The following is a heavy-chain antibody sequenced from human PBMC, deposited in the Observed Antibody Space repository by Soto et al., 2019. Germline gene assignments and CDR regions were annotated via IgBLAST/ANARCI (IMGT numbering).Heavy chain of an antibody. CDR1: GGSISSGGYY. Sequence: SETLSLTCTVSGGSISSGGYYWSWIRQHPGKGLEWIGYIYYSVSTYYNPSLKSRVTISVDTSKNQFSLTLSSVTAADTAVYYCARAAIFGVVLIRNWFDRWGKGSLVTVSA. CDR3: ARAAIFGVVLIRNWFDR. V-gene: IGHV4-31*03. D-gene: IGHD3-3*01. J-gene: IGHJ5*02. CDR2: IYYSVST.